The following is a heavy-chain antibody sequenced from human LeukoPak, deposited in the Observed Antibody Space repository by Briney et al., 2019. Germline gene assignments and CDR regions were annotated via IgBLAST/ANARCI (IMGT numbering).Heavy chain of an antibody. Sequence: GGSLRLSCAASGFTFSRYWMSWARQVPGKGLEWVANIKQDGSEKDYVDSVKGRFTISRDNAKNSLYLQMNSLRAEDTAVYYCAELGITIIGGVWGRGTTVTISS. CDR1: GFTFSRYW. D-gene: IGHD3-10*02. CDR2: IKQDGSEK. CDR3: AELGITIIGGV. J-gene: IGHJ6*04. V-gene: IGHV3-7*01.